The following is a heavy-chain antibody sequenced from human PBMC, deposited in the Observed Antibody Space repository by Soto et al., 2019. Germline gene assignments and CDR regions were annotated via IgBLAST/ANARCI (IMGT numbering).Heavy chain of an antibody. D-gene: IGHD1-20*01. V-gene: IGHV4-39*01. CDR1: SGSISVTNVF. J-gene: IGHJ4*02. CDR2: IDYSGTA. CDR3: ARITGRHLDY. Sequence: SETLSLTCTVSSGSISVTNVFWGWVRQPPGKGLEWIGNIDYSGTAYFSPSLATRVTFHVDTSKNQFSLTLYSVTAADTAVYYCARITGRHLDYWGQGILVTVPQ.